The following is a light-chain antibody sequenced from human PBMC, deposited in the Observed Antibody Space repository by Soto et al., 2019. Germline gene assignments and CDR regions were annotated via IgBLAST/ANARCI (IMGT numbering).Light chain of an antibody. CDR2: GAS. J-gene: IGKJ5*01. V-gene: IGKV3-15*01. Sequence: EIVMTQSPATLSVSPGERATLSCRASQRVSSNLAWYQQKPGQAPRLLIYGASTRATDIPARFSGSGSGTEFTLTISSLQSEDFEIYYCQQYNNWPITFGQRTRLEIK. CDR1: QRVSSN. CDR3: QQYNNWPIT.